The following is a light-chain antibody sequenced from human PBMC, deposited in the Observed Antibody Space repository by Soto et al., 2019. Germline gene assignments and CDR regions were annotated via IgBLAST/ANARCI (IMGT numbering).Light chain of an antibody. CDR2: EVS. J-gene: IGLJ2*01. V-gene: IGLV2-8*01. CDR1: SSDVGTYNY. Sequence: QSALTQPPSASGSPGQSVTISCTGSSSDVGTYNYVSWYQQHPGKAPKLMIYEVSKRSSGVPDRFSGSKSGNTASLTVSGLHAEDEADYYCSSYAGSKNLVFGGGTKLTVL. CDR3: SSYAGSKNLV.